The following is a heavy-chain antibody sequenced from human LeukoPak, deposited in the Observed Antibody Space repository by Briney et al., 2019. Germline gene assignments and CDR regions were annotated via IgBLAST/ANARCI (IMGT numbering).Heavy chain of an antibody. J-gene: IGHJ5*02. CDR1: GDSVSSNSAA. CDR2: TYYRSKWYN. V-gene: IGHV6-1*01. Sequence: SQTLSLTCAISGDSVSSNSAAWNWIRQSPSRGLEWLGRTYYRSKWYNDYAVSVKSRVTINPDTSKNQFSLQLNSVTPEDTAVYYCARDSLGGYCSSTSCYRLGWFDPWGQGTLVTVSS. CDR3: ARDSLGGYCSSTSCYRLGWFDP. D-gene: IGHD2-2*01.